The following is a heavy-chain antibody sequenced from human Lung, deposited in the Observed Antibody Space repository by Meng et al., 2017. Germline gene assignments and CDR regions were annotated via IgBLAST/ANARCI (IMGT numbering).Heavy chain of an antibody. CDR1: GGSFSTYT. CDR3: ARGRGNQPLFDF. J-gene: IGHJ4*02. CDR2: LIPVLNKA. V-gene: IGHV1-69*10. Sequence: QVQLVQSGAEVKKPGASVKGAGKTSGGSFSTYTFSWVRQAPGQGLEWMGGLIPVLNKAKSAPRFQDRVTFTADETTTTAYMELSSLTFEDTAVYFCARGRGNQPLFDFWGQGTLVTVSS. D-gene: IGHD2/OR15-2a*01.